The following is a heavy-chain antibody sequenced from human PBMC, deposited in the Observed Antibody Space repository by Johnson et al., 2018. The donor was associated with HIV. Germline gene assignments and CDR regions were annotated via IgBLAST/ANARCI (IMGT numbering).Heavy chain of an antibody. CDR2: IKQDGSEK. CDR3: ARHWAAAGRDAFDI. CDR1: GFTFSSYW. Sequence: VQLVESGGGLVHPGGSLRLSCATSGFTFSSYWMSWVRQAPGKGLEWVANIKQDGSEKYYVDSVKGRFTISRDSAKNSLYLQMNSLRAKDTAVYYCARHWAAAGRDAFDIWGQGTMVSVSS. V-gene: IGHV3-7*05. J-gene: IGHJ3*02. D-gene: IGHD6-13*01.